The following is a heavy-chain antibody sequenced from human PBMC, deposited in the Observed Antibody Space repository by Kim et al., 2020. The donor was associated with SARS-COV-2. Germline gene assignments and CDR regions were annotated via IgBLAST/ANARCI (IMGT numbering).Heavy chain of an antibody. D-gene: IGHD3-3*01. Sequence: GGSLRLSCTASGFIFGEFAMTWVRQAPGKGLEWVGFIRSKTFGGKTQYAASLKGRFSISRDDSKSIAYLQMNNLKSGDTAVYYCSRLDGFLHNFDCWGQGTGVTVSS. CDR1: GFIFGEFA. CDR2: IRSKTFGGKT. CDR3: SRLDGFLHNFDC. J-gene: IGHJ4*02. V-gene: IGHV3-49*04.